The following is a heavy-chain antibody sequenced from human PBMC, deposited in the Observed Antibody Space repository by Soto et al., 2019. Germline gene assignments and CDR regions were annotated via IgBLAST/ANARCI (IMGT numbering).Heavy chain of an antibody. Sequence: GGSLRLSCAASGFTFSSYAMHWVRQAPGKGLEWVAVISYDGSNKYYADSVKGRFTISRDNSKNTLYLQMNSLRAEDTAVYYCARTSPGYDILTTGWFDPWRQGTLVTVSS. CDR3: ARTSPGYDILTTGWFDP. CDR1: GFTFSSYA. J-gene: IGHJ5*02. CDR2: ISYDGSNK. V-gene: IGHV3-30-3*01. D-gene: IGHD3-9*01.